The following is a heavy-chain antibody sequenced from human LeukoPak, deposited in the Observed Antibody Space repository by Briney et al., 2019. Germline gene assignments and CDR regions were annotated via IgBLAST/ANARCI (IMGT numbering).Heavy chain of an antibody. D-gene: IGHD2-15*01. CDR2: INPSGGST. V-gene: IGHV1-46*01. CDR1: GYTSTSYY. Sequence: ASVKVSLTSSGYTSTSYYMHGVRQTPGQGLEWMGIINPSGGSTSYAQKFQGRVTMTRDTSTSTVYMELSSLRSEDTAVYYCARVPSGVSGHGAFDIWGQGTLVTVSS. CDR3: ARVPSGVSGHGAFDI. J-gene: IGHJ3*02.